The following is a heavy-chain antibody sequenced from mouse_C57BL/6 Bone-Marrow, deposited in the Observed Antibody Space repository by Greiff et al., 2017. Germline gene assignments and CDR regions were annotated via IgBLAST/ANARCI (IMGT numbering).Heavy chain of an antibody. CDR1: GYTFTSYW. Sequence: QVQLQQPGAELVKPGASVKMSCKASGYTFTSYWITWVKQRPGQGLEWIGDIYPGSGSTNYNEKFKSKATLTVDTSSSTAYMQRSSLTSEVSAVYYCARWPFAYWGQGTLVTVSA. J-gene: IGHJ3*01. CDR3: ARWPFAY. V-gene: IGHV1-55*01. CDR2: IYPGSGST.